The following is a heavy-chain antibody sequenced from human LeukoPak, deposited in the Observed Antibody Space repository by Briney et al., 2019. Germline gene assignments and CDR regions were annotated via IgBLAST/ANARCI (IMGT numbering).Heavy chain of an antibody. V-gene: IGHV3-15*01. CDR3: ATEYYGAYNY. CDR1: GFXFTNAW. J-gene: IGHJ4*02. D-gene: IGHD4-17*01. CDR2: IKSRTDGGTT. Sequence: GGSLRLSCAASGFXFTNAWMXWXXXAPGXGLEWVGXIKSRTDGGTTDYAAPVKDRFTISRDDSKDTLYLQMNSLKTEDIAVYYCATEYYGAYNYWGQGTLVTVSS.